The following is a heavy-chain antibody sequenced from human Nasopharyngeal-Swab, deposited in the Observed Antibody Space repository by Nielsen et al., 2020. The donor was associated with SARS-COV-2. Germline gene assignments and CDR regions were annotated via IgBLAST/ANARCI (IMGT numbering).Heavy chain of an antibody. D-gene: IGHD1-26*01. CDR3: ATTPAYSGSYEAGPATNGEFDY. CDR2: FDPEDGET. CDR1: GYTLTDLS. Sequence: ASVKVSCKVSGYTLTDLSMHWVRQAPGKGLEWMGGFDPEDGETIYAQKFQGRVTMTEDTSTDTAYMELSSLRSEDTAVYYCATTPAYSGSYEAGPATNGEFDYWGQGTLVTVSS. J-gene: IGHJ4*02. V-gene: IGHV1-24*01.